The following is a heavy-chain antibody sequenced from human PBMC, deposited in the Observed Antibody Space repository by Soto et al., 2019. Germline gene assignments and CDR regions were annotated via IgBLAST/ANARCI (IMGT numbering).Heavy chain of an antibody. D-gene: IGHD1-26*01. CDR1: GGTFSSYA. CDR3: ASHPGGIVYYYGMDV. J-gene: IGHJ6*02. V-gene: IGHV1-69*12. Sequence: QVQLVQSGAEVKKPVSSVKVSCKASGGTFSSYAISWVRQAPGQGLEWMGGIIPIFGTANYGEKVQGRVTITADESTSTAYMELSSLRSEDTAVYYCASHPGGIVYYYGMDVWGQWTTVTVSS. CDR2: IIPIFGTA.